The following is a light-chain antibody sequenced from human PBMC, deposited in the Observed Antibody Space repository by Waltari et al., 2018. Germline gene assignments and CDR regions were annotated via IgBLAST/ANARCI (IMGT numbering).Light chain of an antibody. CDR2: KDS. J-gene: IGLJ2*01. V-gene: IGLV3-25*03. CDR3: QSTDTSDSVV. Sequence: SYELTQPPSVSVSPGQTARITRSGDAFPKRYAHWYQHKPGQAPVMVIYKDSERPSGIPERFSGSSSGTTVTLTITGVQAEDEADYHCQSTDTSDSVVFGGGTKLTVL. CDR1: AFPKRY.